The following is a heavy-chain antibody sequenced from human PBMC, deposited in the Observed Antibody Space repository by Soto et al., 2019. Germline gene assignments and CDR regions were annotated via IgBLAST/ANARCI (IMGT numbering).Heavy chain of an antibody. CDR1: GGTFSSYA. CDR2: IIPIFGTA. Sequence: SVNVACKASGGTFSSYAISWVRQAPGQGLEWMGGIIPIFGTANYAQKFQGRVTITADESTSTAYMELSSLRSEDTAVYYCARFVAAAGTEVEFDYWGQGTLVTVSA. J-gene: IGHJ4*02. D-gene: IGHD6-13*01. V-gene: IGHV1-69*13. CDR3: ARFVAAAGTEVEFDY.